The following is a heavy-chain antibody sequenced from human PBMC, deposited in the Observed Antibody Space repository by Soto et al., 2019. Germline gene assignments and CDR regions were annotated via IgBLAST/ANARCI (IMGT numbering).Heavy chain of an antibody. V-gene: IGHV4-39*01. Sequence: SETLSLTXTVSGGFISSSSYYWGWIRQPPGKGLEWIGSIYYSGSTYYNPSLKSRVTISVDTSKNQFSLKLSSVTAADTAVYYCARPKGYSYGPVDYWGQGTLVTVSS. J-gene: IGHJ4*02. CDR3: ARPKGYSYGPVDY. CDR1: GGFISSSSYY. CDR2: IYYSGST. D-gene: IGHD5-18*01.